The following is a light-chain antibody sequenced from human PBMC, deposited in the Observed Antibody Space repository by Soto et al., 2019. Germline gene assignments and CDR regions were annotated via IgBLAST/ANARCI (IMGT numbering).Light chain of an antibody. Sequence: QSVLTQPPSVSGAPGQRVTLSCTGSSSNIGAGYDVHWYQQLPGTAPKLLIYGNSNRPSGVPDRFSGSKSGTSASLAITGLQAEDEADYYCQSYDSSLSVFYVFGTGTKVTVL. CDR2: GNS. CDR3: QSYDSSLSVFYV. CDR1: SSNIGAGYD. J-gene: IGLJ1*01. V-gene: IGLV1-40*01.